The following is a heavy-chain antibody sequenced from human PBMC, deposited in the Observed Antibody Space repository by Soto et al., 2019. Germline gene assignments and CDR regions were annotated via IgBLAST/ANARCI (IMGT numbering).Heavy chain of an antibody. Sequence: SETLSLTCAVSGGSISSGGYSWSWIRQPPGKGLEWIGYIYHSGSTYYNPSLKSRVTISVDRSKNQFSLKLSSVTAADTAVYYCVRRGLLPFDYWGQGMLVTVSS. CDR3: VRRGLLPFDY. J-gene: IGHJ4*02. CDR2: IYHSGST. V-gene: IGHV4-30-2*01. CDR1: GGSISSGGYS. D-gene: IGHD2-15*01.